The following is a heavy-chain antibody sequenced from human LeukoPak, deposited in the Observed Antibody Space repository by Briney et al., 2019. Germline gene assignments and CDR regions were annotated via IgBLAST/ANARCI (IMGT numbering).Heavy chain of an antibody. J-gene: IGHJ4*02. CDR2: MNPNSGNT. Sequence: ASVKVSCKASRYTFTSCDINWGRQGTGQGLEWMGWMNPNSGNTGYAQKFQGRVTITRNTSISTAYMELSSLRSEDTAVYYCARGSSSTSYEPPYFDYWGQGTLVTASS. CDR1: RYTFTSCD. V-gene: IGHV1-8*03. D-gene: IGHD2-2*01. CDR3: ARGSSSTSYEPPYFDY.